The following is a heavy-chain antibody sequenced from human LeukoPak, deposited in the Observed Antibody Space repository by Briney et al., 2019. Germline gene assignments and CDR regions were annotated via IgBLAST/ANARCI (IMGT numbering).Heavy chain of an antibody. D-gene: IGHD2-15*01. J-gene: IGHJ4*02. V-gene: IGHV5-51*01. CDR2: IYPGDSDA. CDR1: GYSFTSYW. CDR3: ARHEGSRYCSGGSCYFVEGCFDY. Sequence: GESLKISCKGSGYSFTSYWIGWVRQMPGKGLEWMGIIYPGDSDARYSPSFQGQVTISADESISTAYLQWSSLKASDTAMYYCARHEGSRYCSGGSCYFVEGCFDYWGQGTLVTVSS.